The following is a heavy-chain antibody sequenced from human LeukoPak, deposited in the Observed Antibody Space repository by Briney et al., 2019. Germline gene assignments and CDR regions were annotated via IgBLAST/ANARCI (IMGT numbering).Heavy chain of an antibody. CDR1: GFTFSSYW. Sequence: PGGSLRLSCAASGFTFSSYWMHWVRQAPGKGLVWVSRINSDGSSTSYADSVKGRFTISRDNAKNTLYLQMNSLRAEDTAVYYCARVEQWLVRYYYYYGMDVWGQGTTVTVSS. J-gene: IGHJ6*02. D-gene: IGHD6-19*01. CDR3: ARVEQWLVRYYYYYGMDV. V-gene: IGHV3-74*01. CDR2: INSDGSST.